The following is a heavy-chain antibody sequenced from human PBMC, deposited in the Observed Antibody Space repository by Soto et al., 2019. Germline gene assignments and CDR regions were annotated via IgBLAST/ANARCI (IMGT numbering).Heavy chain of an antibody. CDR3: AKDRRGYSGYDTNYYYYYGMDV. V-gene: IGHV3-30*04. CDR2: ISYDGSNK. D-gene: IGHD5-12*01. J-gene: IGHJ6*02. Sequence: GGSLRLSCAASGFSFSSYAIHWVRQAPGKGLEWVAVISYDGSNKYYADSVKGRFTISRDNSKNTLYLQMNSLRAEDTAVYYCAKDRRGYSGYDTNYYYYYGMDVWGQGTTVTVSS. CDR1: GFSFSSYA.